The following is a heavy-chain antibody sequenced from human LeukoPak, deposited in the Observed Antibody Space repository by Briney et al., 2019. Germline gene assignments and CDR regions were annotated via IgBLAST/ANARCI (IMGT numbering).Heavy chain of an antibody. CDR2: ISGSGGST. Sequence: PGGSLRLSCAASGFTFSSYAMSWVRQAPGKGLGWVSAISGSGGSTYYADSVKGRFTISRDNSKNTLYLQMNGLRAEDTAVYYCAKVSSSWYQSSHFDYWGQGTLVTVSS. D-gene: IGHD6-13*01. CDR3: AKVSSSWYQSSHFDY. V-gene: IGHV3-23*01. J-gene: IGHJ4*02. CDR1: GFTFSSYA.